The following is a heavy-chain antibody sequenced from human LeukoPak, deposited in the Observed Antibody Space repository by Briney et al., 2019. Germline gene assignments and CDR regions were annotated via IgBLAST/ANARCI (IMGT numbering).Heavy chain of an antibody. CDR3: ASLSRDYCSSTSCSYYFDY. D-gene: IGHD2-2*01. CDR1: GGSISSYY. V-gene: IGHV4-59*01. J-gene: IGHJ4*02. Sequence: SETLSLTCTVSGGSISSYYWSWIRQPPGEGLEWIGYIYYSGSTNYNPSLKSRVTISVDTSKNQFSLKLSSVTAADTAVYYCASLSRDYCSSTSCSYYFDYWGQGTLVTVSS. CDR2: IYYSGST.